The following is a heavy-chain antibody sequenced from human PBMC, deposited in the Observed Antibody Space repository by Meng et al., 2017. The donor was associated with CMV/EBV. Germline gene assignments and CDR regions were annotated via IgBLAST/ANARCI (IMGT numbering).Heavy chain of an antibody. D-gene: IGHD2-2*01. CDR3: AISIRGEYCSSTSCTDY. J-gene: IGHJ4*02. V-gene: IGHV1-18*01. CDR2: ISAYNGNT. CDR1: GYTFTTYG. Sequence: ASVKVSCKASGYTFTTYGINWLRQAPGQGLEWMGWISAYNGNTNYAQKFQGRVAMTTDTSTSTAYMELRSLRSEDTAVYYCAISIRGEYCSSTSCTDYWGQGTLVTVSS.